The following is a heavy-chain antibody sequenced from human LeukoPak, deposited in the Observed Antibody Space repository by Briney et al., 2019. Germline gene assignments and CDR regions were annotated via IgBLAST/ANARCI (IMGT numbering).Heavy chain of an antibody. D-gene: IGHD6-19*01. J-gene: IGHJ3*02. CDR3: ARERGTLAVAGDAVDI. V-gene: IGHV1-2*02. CDR1: GYTFTGYY. Sequence: ASVKVSCKASGYTFTGYYMHWVRQAPGQGLEWMGWINPNSGGTNYAQKFQGRVTMTRDTSISTAYMELSRLRSDDTAVYYCARERGTLAVAGDAVDIWGQGTMVTVSS. CDR2: INPNSGGT.